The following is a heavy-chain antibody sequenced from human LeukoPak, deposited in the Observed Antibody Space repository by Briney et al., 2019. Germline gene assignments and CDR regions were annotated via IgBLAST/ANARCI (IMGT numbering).Heavy chain of an antibody. J-gene: IGHJ6*03. D-gene: IGHD4-17*01. Sequence: GASVKVSCKASGYTFTGYYMHWVRQAPGQGLEWMGWINPNSGGTNYAQKFQGRVTITRNTSISTAYMELSSLRSEDTAVYYCILAHYGDYGRGDYYYMDVWGKGTTVTVSS. CDR1: GYTFTGYY. CDR2: INPNSGGT. V-gene: IGHV1-2*02. CDR3: ILAHYGDYGRGDYYYMDV.